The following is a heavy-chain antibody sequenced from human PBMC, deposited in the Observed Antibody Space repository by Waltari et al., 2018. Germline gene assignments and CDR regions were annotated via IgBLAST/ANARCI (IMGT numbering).Heavy chain of an antibody. CDR1: GGPFSSYA. CDR3: AIYYYDSSGYHGAFDI. Sequence: QVQLVQSGAEVKKPGSSVKVSCKASGGPFSSYAISWVRQAPGQGLEWMGGIIPIFGTANYAQKFQGRVTITADKSTSTAYMELSSLRSEDTAVYYCAIYYYDSSGYHGAFDIWGQGTMVTVSS. J-gene: IGHJ3*02. D-gene: IGHD3-22*01. CDR2: IIPIFGTA. V-gene: IGHV1-69*14.